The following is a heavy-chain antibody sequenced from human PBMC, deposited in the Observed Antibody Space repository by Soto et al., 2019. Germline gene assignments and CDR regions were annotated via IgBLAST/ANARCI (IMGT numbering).Heavy chain of an antibody. D-gene: IGHD2-2*01. J-gene: IGHJ6*02. V-gene: IGHV1-69*13. CDR2: IIPIFGTA. Sequence: SVKVSCKASGGTFSSYAISWVRQAPGQGLEWMGGIIPIFGTANYAQKFQGRVTITADESTSTAYMELSSLRSEDTAVYYCARWTGCSSTSRYVEYYYYGMDVWGQGTTVTVSS. CDR1: GGTFSSYA. CDR3: ARWTGCSSTSRYVEYYYYGMDV.